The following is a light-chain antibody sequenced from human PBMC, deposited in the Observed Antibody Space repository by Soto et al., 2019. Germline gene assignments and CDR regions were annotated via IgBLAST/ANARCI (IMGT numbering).Light chain of an antibody. J-gene: IGKJ5*01. CDR3: QQLNSYPIT. Sequence: LTQSPGTLSLCPGERATLSCRASQSVSNNYLAWYQQKPGKAPKLLIYAASTLQSGVPSRFSGSGSGTDFTLTISSLQPEDFATYYCQQLNSYPITFGQGTRLEN. V-gene: IGKV1-9*01. CDR2: AAS. CDR1: QSVSNNY.